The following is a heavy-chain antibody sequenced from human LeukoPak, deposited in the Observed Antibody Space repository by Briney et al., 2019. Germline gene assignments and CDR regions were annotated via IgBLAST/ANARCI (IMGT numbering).Heavy chain of an antibody. D-gene: IGHD6-13*01. CDR2: ISYDGSNK. V-gene: IGHV3-30*18. CDR3: AKWGSSWYYDY. J-gene: IGHJ4*02. Sequence: PGRSLRLSCAASGLTFSSYGMHWVRQAPGKGLEWVAVISYDGSNKYYADSVKGRFTISRDNSKNTPYLQMNSLRAEDTAVYYWAKWGSSWYYDYWGQGTLVTVSS. CDR1: GLTFSSYG.